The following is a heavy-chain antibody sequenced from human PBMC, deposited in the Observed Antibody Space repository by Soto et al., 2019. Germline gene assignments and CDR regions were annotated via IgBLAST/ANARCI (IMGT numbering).Heavy chain of an antibody. CDR1: GDSISSGGYS. CDR3: ARDSRSGYYLEY. J-gene: IGHJ4*02. Sequence: QLQLRESGSGLVKPSQTLSLTCTVSGDSISSGGYSWNWIRQPPGKGLEWIGYIYHSGGTDYNTSLKRRVTITVDSSNNQFSLKLRSVTAADTAVYYCARDSRSGYYLEYWGQGPLVTVSS. D-gene: IGHD3-22*01. CDR2: IYHSGGT. V-gene: IGHV4-30-2*01.